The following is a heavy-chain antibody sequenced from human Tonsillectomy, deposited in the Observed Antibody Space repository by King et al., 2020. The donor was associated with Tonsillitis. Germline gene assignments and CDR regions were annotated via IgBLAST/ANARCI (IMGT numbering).Heavy chain of an antibody. CDR3: ARDQQLIR. CDR2: ISSSSSYI. Sequence: VQLVESGGGLVKPGGSLRLSCAASGFTFSSYSMNWVRQAPEKGLEWVSSISSSSSYIYYADSVKGRCTISRDNANNSLYMQMNSLRAEDTAVYYCARDQQLIRWGQGTLVTVSS. J-gene: IGHJ4*02. CDR1: GFTFSSYS. D-gene: IGHD6-13*01. V-gene: IGHV3-21*01.